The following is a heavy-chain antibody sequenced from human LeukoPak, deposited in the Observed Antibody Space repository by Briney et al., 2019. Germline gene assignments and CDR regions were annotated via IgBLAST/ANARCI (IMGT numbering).Heavy chain of an antibody. CDR2: ISSSSSYI. V-gene: IGHV3-21*01. Sequence: GGSLRLSCAASGFTFSSYSMNWVRQPPGKGLEWVAYISSSSSYIYYADSVKGRFTISRDNAKNSLYLQMNSLRAEDTAVYYCARVAAVGATLFYFDYWGQGTLVTVSS. J-gene: IGHJ4*02. CDR1: GFTFSSYS. CDR3: ARVAAVGATLFYFDY. D-gene: IGHD1-26*01.